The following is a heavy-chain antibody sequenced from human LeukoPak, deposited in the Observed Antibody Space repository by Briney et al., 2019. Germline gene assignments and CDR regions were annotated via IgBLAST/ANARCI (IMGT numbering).Heavy chain of an antibody. V-gene: IGHV4-61*03. CDR2: IYYSGST. D-gene: IGHD1-26*01. CDR1: GGSVSSGSYY. J-gene: IGHJ4*02. Sequence: SETLSLTCSVFGGSVSSGSYYWSWIRQSPGKGLEWIGCIYYSGSTNYNPSLRGRVAMSIDTSKDHFSLRLISVTAADTAIYYCARAPGIVGTTPFGNYWGRGTLVTVSS. CDR3: ARAPGIVGTTPFGNY.